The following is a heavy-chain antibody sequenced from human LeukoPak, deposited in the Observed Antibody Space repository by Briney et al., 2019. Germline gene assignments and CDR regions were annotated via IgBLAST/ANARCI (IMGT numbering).Heavy chain of an antibody. V-gene: IGHV3-9*01. CDR3: KGSSRRNANFHH. CDR1: GFTFDDSA. D-gene: IGHD6-13*01. CDR2: ISWNSASI. J-gene: IGHJ1*01. Sequence: GGSLRLSCAASGFTFDDSAMHWVRQAPGKGLEWVSGISWNSASIGYADSVKGRFTISRDNAKNSLYLQMNSLRAEDTAFAKDKGSSRRNANFHHWGQGTLVTVSS.